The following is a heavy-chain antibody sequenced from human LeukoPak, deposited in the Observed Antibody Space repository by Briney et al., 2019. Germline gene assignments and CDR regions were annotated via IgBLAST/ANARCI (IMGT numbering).Heavy chain of an antibody. CDR1: GGSISSSSYY. D-gene: IGHD3-10*01. CDR2: IYYSGST. J-gene: IGHJ5*02. CDR3: ARTPLDYLWFGELLHPEKNWFDP. V-gene: IGHV4-39*07. Sequence: KPSETLSLTCTVSGGSISSSSYYWGWIRQPPGKGLEWIGSIYYSGSTYYNPSLKSRVTMSVDTSKNQFSLKLSSVTAADTAVYYCARTPLDYLWFGELLHPEKNWFDPWGQGTLVTVSS.